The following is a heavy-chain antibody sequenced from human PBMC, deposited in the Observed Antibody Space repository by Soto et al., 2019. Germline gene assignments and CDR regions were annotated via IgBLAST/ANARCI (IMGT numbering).Heavy chain of an antibody. CDR2: ISGSGGST. Sequence: GGSLRLSCAASGFTFSSSVMNWVRQAPGKGLEWVSTISGSGGSTYYADSVKGRFTISRDISMNTLYLQMDSLRADDTAVYYCARNNWFDPWGQGTLVTVSS. CDR3: ARNNWFDP. J-gene: IGHJ5*02. CDR1: GFTFSSSV. V-gene: IGHV3-23*01.